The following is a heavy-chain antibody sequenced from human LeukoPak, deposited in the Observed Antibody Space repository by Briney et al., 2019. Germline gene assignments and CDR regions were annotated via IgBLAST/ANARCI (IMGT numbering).Heavy chain of an antibody. V-gene: IGHV3-13*01. J-gene: IGHJ4*02. CDR2: VSSGFHA. CDR1: GFALGSHD. D-gene: IGHD5-18*01. CDR3: VREARGYHYTYFDY. Sequence: GGSLRLSCTASGFALGSHDMHWVRQIPGQGLEWVAAVSSGFHAFFADSVQGRFTVSREDARNSLYLQMNSLRAGDTAVYYCVREARGYHYTYFDYWGQGTLVTVSS.